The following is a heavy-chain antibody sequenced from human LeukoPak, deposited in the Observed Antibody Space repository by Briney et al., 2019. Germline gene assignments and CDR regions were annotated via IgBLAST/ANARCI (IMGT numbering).Heavy chain of an antibody. CDR3: ARDLGGGWFDP. V-gene: IGHV4-4*07. Sequence: PSETLSLTCTVSGGSISSYYWSWIRQPAGKGLEWIGRIYTSGSTNYNPSLKSRVTISRDTSKNLFSLNLRSVTAADTAVYFCARDLGGGWFDPWGQGTLVTVSS. CDR1: GGSISSYY. D-gene: IGHD3-16*01. J-gene: IGHJ5*02. CDR2: IYTSGST.